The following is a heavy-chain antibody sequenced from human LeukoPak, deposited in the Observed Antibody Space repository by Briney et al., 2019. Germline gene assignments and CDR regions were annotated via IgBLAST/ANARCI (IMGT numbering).Heavy chain of an antibody. J-gene: IGHJ4*02. CDR2: INHSGST. CDR3: ARYYSNYLFDC. Sequence: SETLSLTCAVYGGSFSGYFWNWIRQPPGKGLEWIGEINHSGSTNYNPSLKSRVAISVDTSKNQFSLKLSSVTAADTAVYYCARYYSNYLFDCWGQGTLVTVSS. CDR1: GGSFSGYF. D-gene: IGHD4-11*01. V-gene: IGHV4-34*01.